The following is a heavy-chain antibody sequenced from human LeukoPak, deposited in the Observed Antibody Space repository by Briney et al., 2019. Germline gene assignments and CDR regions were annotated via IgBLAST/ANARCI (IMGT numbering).Heavy chain of an antibody. CDR2: MNPNNGKT. Sequence: GASVKVSCKASGYTFTSSDINWVRQAPGQGLELMGWMNPNNGKTGYARKFQGRDTMTKNTSITKAYMEVSSLGYEHTAIYYCARGRPGLASAGTYDFWGQGTLITVSS. CDR1: GYTFTSSD. J-gene: IGHJ4*02. CDR3: ARGRPGLASAGTYDF. V-gene: IGHV1-8*01. D-gene: IGHD6-13*01.